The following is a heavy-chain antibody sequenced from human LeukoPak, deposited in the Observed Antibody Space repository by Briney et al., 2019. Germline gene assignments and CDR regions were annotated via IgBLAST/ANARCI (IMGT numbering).Heavy chain of an antibody. CDR3: ARGCRPYYYDSSGPTYYYYIDV. V-gene: IGHV1-8*01. CDR2: MNPNSGNT. Sequence: VASVKVSCKASGYTFTSYDINWVRQATRQGLEWMGWMNPNSGNTGYAQKFQGRVTMTRNTSISTAYMELSSLRSEDTAVYYCARGCRPYYYDSSGPTYYYYIDVWGKGTAVTVSS. CDR1: GYTFTSYD. D-gene: IGHD3-22*01. J-gene: IGHJ6*03.